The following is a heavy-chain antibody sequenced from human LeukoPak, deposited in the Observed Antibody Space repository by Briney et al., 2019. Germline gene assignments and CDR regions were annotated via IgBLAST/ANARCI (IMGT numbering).Heavy chain of an antibody. J-gene: IGHJ4*02. CDR1: GFTFSNYG. CDR2: IRYDGSDK. D-gene: IGHD1-26*01. Sequence: SGGSLRLSCAASGFTFSNYGMHWVRQAPGKGLEWVAFIRYDGSDKYYADSVKGRFTISRDTSKNTLYLQMNSPRVEDTALYYCAKGTWDFDYWGQGTLVIVSS. V-gene: IGHV3-30*02. CDR3: AKGTWDFDY.